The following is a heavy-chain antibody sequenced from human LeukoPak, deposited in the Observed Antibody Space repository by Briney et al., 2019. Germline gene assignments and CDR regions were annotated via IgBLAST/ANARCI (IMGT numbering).Heavy chain of an antibody. CDR1: GVSISGFY. CDR3: ARRRGGFGEGEFDY. J-gene: IGHJ4*02. Sequence: SETLSLTCTVSGVSISGFYWNWIRQPPRKGLELVGYSHTGGSISSNPSLNSRVAFSMDTSKNQVSLRLNSVTATDTAVYYCARRRGGFGEGEFDYWGQGIPVTVST. D-gene: IGHD3-10*01. CDR2: SHTGGSI. V-gene: IGHV4-4*08.